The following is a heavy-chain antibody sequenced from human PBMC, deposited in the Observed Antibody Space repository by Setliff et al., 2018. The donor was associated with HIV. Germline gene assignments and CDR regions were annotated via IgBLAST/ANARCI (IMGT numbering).Heavy chain of an antibody. CDR2: INHNKSS. J-gene: IGHJ4*02. V-gene: IGHV4-34*01. CDR1: GGSFSTYY. CDR3: ARQKKSSSWSPNDY. D-gene: IGHD2-2*01. Sequence: ASETLSLTCTVSGGSFSTYYWSWIRQPAGEGLEYIGEINHNKSSDYNPSLKSRVTMSVETSKNQFSLKVKSVTAADTAVYYCARQKKSSSWSPNDYWGQGTLVTVSS.